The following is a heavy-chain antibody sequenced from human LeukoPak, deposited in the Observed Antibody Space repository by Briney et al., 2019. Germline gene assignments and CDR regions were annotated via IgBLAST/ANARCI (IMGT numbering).Heavy chain of an antibody. Sequence: ASVKVSCKASGYTFTSYYMHWVRQAPGQGLEWMGIINPSGGSTSYAQKLQGRVTMTRDTSTSTVYMELSSLRSEDTAVYYCAREDYGDLDFDYWGQGTLVTVSS. CDR3: AREDYGDLDFDY. J-gene: IGHJ4*02. CDR2: INPSGGST. CDR1: GYTFTSYY. D-gene: IGHD4-17*01. V-gene: IGHV1-46*01.